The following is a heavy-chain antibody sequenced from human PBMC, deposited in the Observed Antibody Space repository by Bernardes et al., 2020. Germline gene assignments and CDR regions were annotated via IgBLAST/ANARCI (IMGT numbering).Heavy chain of an antibody. CDR3: AAGSDYGDYLDGPCHY. V-gene: IGHV1-58*01. Sequence: SVKVSCKASGFTFTSSAVQWVRQARGQRLEWIGWIVVGSGNTNYAQKFQERVTITRDMSTSTAYMELSSLRSEDTAVYYCAAGSDYGDYLDGPCHYWGQGTLVTVSS. D-gene: IGHD4-17*01. CDR2: IVVGSGNT. J-gene: IGHJ4*02. CDR1: GFTFTSSA.